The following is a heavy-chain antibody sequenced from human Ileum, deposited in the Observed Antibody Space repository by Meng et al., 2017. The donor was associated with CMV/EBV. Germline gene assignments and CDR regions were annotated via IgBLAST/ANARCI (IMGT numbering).Heavy chain of an antibody. CDR1: GFTFSSYG. D-gene: IGHD1-7*01. CDR2: IWYDGSNK. J-gene: IGHJ5*02. V-gene: IGHV3-33*06. Sequence: GGSLRLSCAASGFTFSSYGMHWVRQAPGKGLEWVAVIWYDGSNKYYADSVKGRFTISRDNSKNTMYLQMNSLRAEDTAVYYCAKDARSITGTTWNGGDPWGKGTLVTVSS. CDR3: AKDARSITGTTWNGGDP.